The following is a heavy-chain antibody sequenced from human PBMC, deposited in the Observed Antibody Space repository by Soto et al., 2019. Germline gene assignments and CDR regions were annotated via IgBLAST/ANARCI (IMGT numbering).Heavy chain of an antibody. V-gene: IGHV3-21*01. CDR1: GGKFIRYI. D-gene: IGHD6-19*01. J-gene: IGHJ6*02. Sequence: PGGSLILSWGAYGGKFIRYIVKWVRQDPGKGLEWVSSISGSSSYINYADSVKGRFTISRDNAKNSLYLQMNSLRADDTAVYYCARLEQSSDVWGQGTTVTVSS. CDR3: ARLEQSSDV. CDR2: ISGSSSYI.